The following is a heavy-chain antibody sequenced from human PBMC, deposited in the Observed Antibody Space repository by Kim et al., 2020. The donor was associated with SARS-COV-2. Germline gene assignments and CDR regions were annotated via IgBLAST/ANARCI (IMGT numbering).Heavy chain of an antibody. CDR3: ARFYEGSGYWSSYYSGMDV. CDR2: IKQDGSQQ. V-gene: IGHV3-7*05. D-gene: IGHD2-8*02. CDR1: GFTFTTSR. Sequence: GGSLRLSCAASGFTFTTSRMTWVRQAPGKGLEWVATIKQDGSQQQYVDSVKGRFTISSDNAKNSVHLQMNSLRPEDTAVYYCARFYEGSGYWSSYYSGMDVWGQGTTVIVSS. J-gene: IGHJ6*02.